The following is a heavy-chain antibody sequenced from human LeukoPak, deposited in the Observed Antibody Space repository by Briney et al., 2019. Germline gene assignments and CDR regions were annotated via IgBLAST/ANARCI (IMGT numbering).Heavy chain of an antibody. CDR3: ARGLPSVHSYGYWVDY. CDR1: GGSISSRSYY. CDR2: INHSGST. D-gene: IGHD5-18*01. J-gene: IGHJ4*02. Sequence: KPSETLSLSCTVSGGSISSRSYYWSWIRQPPGKGLEWIGEINHSGSTNYNPSLKSRVTISVDTSKNQFSLKLSSVTAADTAVYYCARGLPSVHSYGYWVDYWGQGTLVTVSS. V-gene: IGHV4-39*07.